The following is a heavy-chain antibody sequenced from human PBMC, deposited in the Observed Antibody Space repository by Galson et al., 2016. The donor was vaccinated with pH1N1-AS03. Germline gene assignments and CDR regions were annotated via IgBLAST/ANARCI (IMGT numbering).Heavy chain of an antibody. D-gene: IGHD6-13*01. Sequence: SVKVSCKASGYAFTDYYMHLLRQAPGQGLEWMAWINTDSGGTDYAQKFQGRVTKTRDASISTTCMELSSLRSDDPAVYYCVRGSPHSSSTNYAFEFWGRGTMVTVSS. CDR3: VRGSPHSSSTNYAFEF. J-gene: IGHJ3*01. CDR2: INTDSGGT. V-gene: IGHV1-2*02. CDR1: GYAFTDYY.